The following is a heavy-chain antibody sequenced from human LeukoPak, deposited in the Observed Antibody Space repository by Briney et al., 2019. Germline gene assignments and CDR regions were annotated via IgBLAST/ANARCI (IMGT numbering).Heavy chain of an antibody. CDR1: GFTFSSYE. CDR3: ARDRPGIVRWFDY. V-gene: IGHV3-48*03. CDR2: ISSSGRTI. Sequence: GGSLRLSCAASGFTFSSYEMNWVRQAPGKGLEWVSYISSSGRTIYYADSVKGRFTISRDNAKNSLSLQMNSLRAEDTAVYYCARDRPGIVRWFDYWGQGTLVTVSS. J-gene: IGHJ4*02. D-gene: IGHD1-26*01.